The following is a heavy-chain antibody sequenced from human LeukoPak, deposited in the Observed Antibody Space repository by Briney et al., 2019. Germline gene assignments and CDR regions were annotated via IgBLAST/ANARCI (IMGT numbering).Heavy chain of an antibody. CDR3: ARGPGIVGATWYYFDY. V-gene: IGHV1-2*04. J-gene: IGHJ4*02. D-gene: IGHD1-26*01. CDR1: GYTFTGYY. Sequence: ASVTVSCTASGYTFTGYYMHWVRQAPGQGLEWMGWINPNSGGTNYAQKFQGWVTMTRDTSISTAYMELSRLRSDDTAVYYCARGPGIVGATWYYFDYWGQGTLVTVSS. CDR2: INPNSGGT.